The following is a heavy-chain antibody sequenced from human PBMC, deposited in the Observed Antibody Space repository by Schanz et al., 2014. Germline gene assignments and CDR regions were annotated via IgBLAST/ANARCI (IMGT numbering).Heavy chain of an antibody. CDR1: GFSFSGFG. Sequence: QVQLVESGGGVVQPGRSLRLSCAGSGFSFSGFGMHWVRQAPGKGLEWVAVISYDGRNKYFADSVKGRFTISRDNSKNTLFLQVNSLRGEDTAVYYCARENLNWEAFDIWGQGTVVTVSS. J-gene: IGHJ3*02. CDR2: ISYDGRNK. D-gene: IGHD7-27*01. V-gene: IGHV3-30*03. CDR3: ARENLNWEAFDI.